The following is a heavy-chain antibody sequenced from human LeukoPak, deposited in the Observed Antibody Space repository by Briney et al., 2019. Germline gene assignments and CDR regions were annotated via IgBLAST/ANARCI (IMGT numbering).Heavy chain of an antibody. CDR2: INHSGST. Sequence: PSETLSLTCAVYGGSFSGYYWSWIRQPPGKGLDWIGEINHSGSTNYNPSLKSRVTISVDTSKNQFSLKLSSVTAADTAVYYCARQSSGGSFDYWGQGTLVTVSS. CDR1: GGSFSGYY. J-gene: IGHJ4*02. V-gene: IGHV4-34*01. CDR3: ARQSSGGSFDY. D-gene: IGHD2-15*01.